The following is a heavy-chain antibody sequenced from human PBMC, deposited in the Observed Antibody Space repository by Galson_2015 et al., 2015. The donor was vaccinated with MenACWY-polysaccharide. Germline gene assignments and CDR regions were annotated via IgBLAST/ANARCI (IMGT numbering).Heavy chain of an antibody. CDR2: ISASGRST. CDR3: AKVHSYAYVNFYYGLGV. D-gene: IGHD5-18*01. Sequence: SLRLSCAASGFTFSSYAMTWVRQAPGKGLEWVSTISASGRSTFYADSVKGRFTISRDNSKNTLYLQLNSLRAEDTSVYYCAKVHSYAYVNFYYGLGVWGQGTLVTVSS. CDR1: GFTFSSYA. J-gene: IGHJ6*02. V-gene: IGHV3-23*01.